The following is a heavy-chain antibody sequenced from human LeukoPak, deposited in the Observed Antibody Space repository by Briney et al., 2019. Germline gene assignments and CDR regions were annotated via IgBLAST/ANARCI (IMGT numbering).Heavy chain of an antibody. V-gene: IGHV3-53*01. CDR3: ARRAGALYYYDTSGPFDH. D-gene: IGHD3-22*01. CDR1: GFSVSNNY. CDR2: IYTGGST. J-gene: IGHJ4*02. Sequence: GGSLRLSCAASGFSVSNNYMSWVRQAPGQGLEWVSVIYTGGSTHYADSVKGRFIISRDNSKNTVYLQMNSLRADDTAVYFCARRAGALYYYDTSGPFDHWGRGTLVTVSS.